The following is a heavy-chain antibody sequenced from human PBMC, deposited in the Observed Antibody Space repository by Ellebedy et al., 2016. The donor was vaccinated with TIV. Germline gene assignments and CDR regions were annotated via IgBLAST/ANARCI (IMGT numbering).Heavy chain of an antibody. CDR1: GFRFSDYS. Sequence: PGGSLRLSCVVSGFRFSDYSMTWVRQAPGKGLEYVAVISGIGVYAYYADSVKGRFNIFKDESQNTLFLHMNSLRAEDTAIYYCARGRSGTYIHHAFDYWGQGTLVTVSS. J-gene: IGHJ4*02. D-gene: IGHD1-14*01. CDR3: ARGRSGTYIHHAFDY. V-gene: IGHV3-23*01. CDR2: ISGIGVYA.